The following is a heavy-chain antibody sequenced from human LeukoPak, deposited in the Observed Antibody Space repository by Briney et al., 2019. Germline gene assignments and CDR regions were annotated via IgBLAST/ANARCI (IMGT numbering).Heavy chain of an antibody. Sequence: GSLRLSCAASGFTFSSYSMNWVRQAPGKGLEWVSSISSSSTYIYYADSVKGRFTVSRDNAENSLYLQMNSLRAEDTAVYYCARLVSRIALAGADYWGQGTLVTVSS. V-gene: IGHV3-21*06. CDR2: ISSSSTYI. CDR3: ARLVSRIALAGADY. J-gene: IGHJ4*02. CDR1: GFTFSSYS. D-gene: IGHD6-19*01.